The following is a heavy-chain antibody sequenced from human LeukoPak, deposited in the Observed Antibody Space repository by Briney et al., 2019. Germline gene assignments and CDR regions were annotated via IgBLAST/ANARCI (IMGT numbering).Heavy chain of an antibody. CDR2: IYYSGST. CDR1: GGSISSYY. CDR3: AKGIRLFDY. V-gene: IGHV4-59*01. J-gene: IGHJ4*02. D-gene: IGHD5-18*01. Sequence: SETLSLTCTVSGGSISSYYWSWIRQPPGKGLEWIGYIYYSGSTKYNPSLKSRITISVDTSKNRFSLKLSSVTAADTAVYYCAKGIRLFDYWGQGTLVTVSS.